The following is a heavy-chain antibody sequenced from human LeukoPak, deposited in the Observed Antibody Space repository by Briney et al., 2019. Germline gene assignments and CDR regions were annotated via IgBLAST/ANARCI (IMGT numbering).Heavy chain of an antibody. CDR2: ISAYNVNT. V-gene: IGHV1-18*01. Sequence: ASVTVSFKASGYTFTSYGISWVRQAPGQGLEWMGWISAYNVNTNYAQKLQGRVTMTTDTSTSTAYMELRSLRSDDTAVYYCARGYDSSGYYYYYMDVWGKGTTVTVSS. J-gene: IGHJ6*03. D-gene: IGHD3-22*01. CDR3: ARGYDSSGYYYYYMDV. CDR1: GYTFTSYG.